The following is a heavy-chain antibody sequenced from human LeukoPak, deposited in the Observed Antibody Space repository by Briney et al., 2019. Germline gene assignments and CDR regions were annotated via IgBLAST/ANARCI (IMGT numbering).Heavy chain of an antibody. D-gene: IGHD2-2*01. CDR2: TSFDGTNK. Sequence: GRSLRLSCAGSGFTFNYFAIHWVRQAPGKGLEWVAVTSFDGTNKYYADSVRGRFTISRDNSNKTVYLQMNSLRSEDTAVYYCARVGGCSSTSCRNYFDYWGQGTLVTVSS. V-gene: IGHV3-30-3*01. CDR3: ARVGGCSSTSCRNYFDY. CDR1: GFTFNYFA. J-gene: IGHJ4*02.